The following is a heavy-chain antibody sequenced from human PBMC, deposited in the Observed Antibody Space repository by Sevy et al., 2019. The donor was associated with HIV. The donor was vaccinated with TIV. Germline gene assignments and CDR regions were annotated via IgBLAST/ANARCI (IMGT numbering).Heavy chain of an antibody. CDR1: GFTFSSYA. CDR2: ISYDGSNK. V-gene: IGHV3-30-3*01. J-gene: IGHJ6*02. D-gene: IGHD3-16*01. Sequence: GGSLRLSCAASGFTFSSYAMHWVRQAPGKGLEWVAVISYDGSNKYYADSVKGRFTISRDNSKNTLYLQMNSLRAEDTAGYYCARGHDYVSPMWGMDVWGQGTTVTVSS. CDR3: ARGHDYVSPMWGMDV.